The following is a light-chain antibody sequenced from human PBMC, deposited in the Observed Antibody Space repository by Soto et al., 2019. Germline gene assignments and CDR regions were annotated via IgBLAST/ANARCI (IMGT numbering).Light chain of an antibody. CDR1: QIISTY. V-gene: IGKV1-39*01. CDR3: QQSYTSPPWT. CDR2: RAS. Sequence: DIQMTQSPSSLSASVGDRVTISCRASQIISTYLNWYQQKPGTAPRLLISRASSVKSGVPPRFSGSGSGRDFTLTISSLRPEDIATYFCQQSYTSPPWTSGQGTKVEVK. J-gene: IGKJ1*01.